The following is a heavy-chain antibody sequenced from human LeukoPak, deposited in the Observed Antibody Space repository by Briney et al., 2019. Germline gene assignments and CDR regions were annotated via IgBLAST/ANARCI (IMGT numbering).Heavy chain of an antibody. CDR2: INWNGGST. D-gene: IGHD3-22*01. CDR1: GFTFDDYG. CDR3: ARSDYDSSGYYRTHFQH. Sequence: PGGSLRLSCAASGFTFDDYGMSWVRQAPGKGLEWVSCINWNGGSTGYADSVKGRFTISRDNAKNSLYLQMNSLRAEDTALYYCARSDYDSSGYYRTHFQHWGQGTLVTVSS. J-gene: IGHJ1*01. V-gene: IGHV3-20*04.